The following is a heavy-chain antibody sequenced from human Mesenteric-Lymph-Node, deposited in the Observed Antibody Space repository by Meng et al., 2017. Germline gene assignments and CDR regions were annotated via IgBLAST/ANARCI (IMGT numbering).Heavy chain of an antibody. D-gene: IGHD4-17*01. Sequence: GESLKISCAASGFTVSSNYMIWVRQAPGKGLEWISIIYSDGRTFYADSVRGRFTISRDTSENTVFLQLSSLRLDDTAVYYCARSRASFGDYFLDYWGQGALVTVSS. CDR1: GFTVSSNY. CDR2: IYSDGRT. CDR3: ARSRASFGDYFLDY. V-gene: IGHV3-53*05. J-gene: IGHJ4*02.